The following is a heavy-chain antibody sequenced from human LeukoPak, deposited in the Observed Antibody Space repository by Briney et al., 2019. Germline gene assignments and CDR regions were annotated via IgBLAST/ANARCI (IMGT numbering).Heavy chain of an antibody. CDR2: IWYDGSNK. J-gene: IGHJ4*02. CDR1: GFTFSSYV. D-gene: IGHD1-26*01. CDR3: ATSGSYYRFEY. Sequence: GGSLRLSCAASGFTFSSYVLHWVRPAPGKGLEWVAVIWYDGSNKYYADSVKGRFTISRDNSKNTLYLQMNSLRAEDTAVYYCATSGSYYRFEYWGQGTLVTVSS. V-gene: IGHV3-33*01.